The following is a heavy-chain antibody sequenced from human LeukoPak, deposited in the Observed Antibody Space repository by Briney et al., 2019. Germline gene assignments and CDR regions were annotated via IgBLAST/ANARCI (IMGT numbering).Heavy chain of an antibody. CDR1: GRFMSRSSYY. V-gene: IGHV4-39*07. CDR2: IYYSGST. D-gene: IGHD6-6*01. Sequence: SETLSLTCTVSGRFMSRSSYYWGWIRQPPGKGLEWYGSIYYSGSTYYNPDLKSRVTISVDTSKNQFSLKLSSVTAADTAVYYCARGVGSSSAGDWFDPWGQGTLVTVSS. J-gene: IGHJ5*02. CDR3: ARGVGSSSAGDWFDP.